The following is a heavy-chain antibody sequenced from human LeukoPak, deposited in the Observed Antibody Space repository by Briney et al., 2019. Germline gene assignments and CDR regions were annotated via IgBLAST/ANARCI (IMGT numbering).Heavy chain of an antibody. V-gene: IGHV4-39*07. J-gene: IGHJ4*02. D-gene: IGHD6-6*01. Sequence: SETLSLTCTVSGGSISSSSYYWGWVRQPPGKGLEWIGSIYYSGSTYYNPSLKSRVTISVDTSKNQFSLKLSSVTAADTAVYYCARESIAARTLWDYWGQGTLVTVSS. CDR1: GGSISSSSYY. CDR3: ARESIAARTLWDY. CDR2: IYYSGST.